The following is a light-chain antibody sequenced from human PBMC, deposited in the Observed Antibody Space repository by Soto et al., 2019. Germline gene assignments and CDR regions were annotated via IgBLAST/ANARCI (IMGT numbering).Light chain of an antibody. CDR3: QQYGSSPLT. CDR2: GAS. CDR1: QSVYSSY. J-gene: IGKJ4*01. Sequence: IGVTHSPGTLSLSPGERATLSCRASQSVYSSYLAWYKQKPGQAPRLLIYGASSRATGIPDRFSGSGYGTDFTLTISRLEPEDFAVYYCQQYGSSPLTFGGGTKVEIK. V-gene: IGKV3-20*01.